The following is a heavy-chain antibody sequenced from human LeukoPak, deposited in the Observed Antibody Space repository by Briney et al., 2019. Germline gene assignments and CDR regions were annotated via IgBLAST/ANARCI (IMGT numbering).Heavy chain of an antibody. CDR1: GFTFDDYT. V-gene: IGHV3-43*01. CDR3: AKGNILTGPPDS. J-gene: IGHJ4*02. CDR2: INWDGDIT. Sequence: PGGSLRLSCAASGFTFDDYTIHWVRQPPGKGLEWVSLINWDGDITEYADSVKGRFTISRDNSKNSLFLQMNSLRTEDTALYYCAKGNILTGPPDSWGQGTLVTVSS. D-gene: IGHD3-9*01.